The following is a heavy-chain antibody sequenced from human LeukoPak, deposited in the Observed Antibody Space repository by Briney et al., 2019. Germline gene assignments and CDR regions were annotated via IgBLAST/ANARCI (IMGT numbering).Heavy chain of an antibody. CDR2: MNPNSGNT. CDR1: GYTFANYD. CDR3: ARGRSSSRSGGFDY. Sequence: GASVKVSCKASGYTFANYDINWARQATGQGLEWMGWMNPNSGNTGYAQKFQGRVTITRNTSISTANMELSSLRSEDTAVYYCARGRSSSRSGGFDYWGQGTLVTVSS. V-gene: IGHV1-8*03. D-gene: IGHD6-13*01. J-gene: IGHJ4*02.